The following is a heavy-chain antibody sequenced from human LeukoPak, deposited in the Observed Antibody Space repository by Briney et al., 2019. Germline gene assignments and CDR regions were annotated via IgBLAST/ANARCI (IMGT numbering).Heavy chain of an antibody. CDR3: ARDEARGYSYGNY. V-gene: IGHV3-9*01. Sequence: GRSLRLSCAASGFTFDDYAMHWVRQAPGKGLEWVSGISWNSGSIGYADSVKGRFTISRDNAKNSLYLQMNSLRAEDTAVYYCARDEARGYSYGNYWGQGTLVTVSS. J-gene: IGHJ4*02. D-gene: IGHD5-18*01. CDR1: GFTFDDYA. CDR2: ISWNSGSI.